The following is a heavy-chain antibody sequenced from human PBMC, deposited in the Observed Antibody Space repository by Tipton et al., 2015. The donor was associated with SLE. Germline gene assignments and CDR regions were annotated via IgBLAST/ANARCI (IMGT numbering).Heavy chain of an antibody. CDR1: GYTFTSYA. Sequence: QLVQSGAEVKKPGASVKVSCKASGYTFTSYAMHWVRQAPGQRLEWMGWINAGNGNTKYSQKFQGRVTITRDTSASTAYMELSSLRSEDTAVYYCASPDPAYAYYYDSSGYYRYWGQGTLVTVSS. CDR2: INAGNGNT. CDR3: ASPDPAYAYYYDSSGYYRY. V-gene: IGHV1-3*01. D-gene: IGHD3-22*01. J-gene: IGHJ4*02.